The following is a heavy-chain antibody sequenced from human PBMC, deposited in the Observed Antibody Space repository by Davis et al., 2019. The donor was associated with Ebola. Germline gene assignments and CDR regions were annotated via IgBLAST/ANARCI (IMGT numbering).Heavy chain of an antibody. CDR1: AFSFGTYG. J-gene: IGHJ4*02. Sequence: GESLKISCAAFAFSFGTYGMHWVRQAPGKGLEWVASMSYHGSHTSYIDSVKGRFTVYRDNSKNTLYLQMNSLRPEDTAVYFCAKEYCSNSGPYCTYFEDWGQGTQVTVSS. CDR3: AKEYCSNSGPYCTYFED. CDR2: MSYHGSHT. D-gene: IGHD3-10*01. V-gene: IGHV3-30*18.